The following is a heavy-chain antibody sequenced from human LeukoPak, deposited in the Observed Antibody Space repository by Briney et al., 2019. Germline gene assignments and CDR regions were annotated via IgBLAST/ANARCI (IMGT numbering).Heavy chain of an antibody. D-gene: IGHD1-26*01. Sequence: ASVKVSCKASGYTFTSYAMHWVRQAPGQRLEWMGWISAYNGNTNYAQKLQGRVTMTTDTSTSTAYMELRSLRSGDTAVYYCARRPLSGSYSGYDYWGQGTLVTVSS. CDR2: ISAYNGNT. V-gene: IGHV1-18*01. CDR3: ARRPLSGSYSGYDY. J-gene: IGHJ4*02. CDR1: GYTFTSYA.